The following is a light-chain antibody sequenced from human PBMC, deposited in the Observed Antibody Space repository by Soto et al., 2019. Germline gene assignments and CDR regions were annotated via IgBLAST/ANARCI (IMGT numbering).Light chain of an antibody. CDR2: DVS. V-gene: IGLV2-14*01. CDR1: SSDVGGYNY. J-gene: IGLJ1*01. CDR3: SSYTSSSLYV. Sequence: QSVLTQPASASGSPGQSITISCTGTSSDVGGYNYVSWYQQHPGKAPKLMIYDVSNRPSGVSNRFSGSKSGNTASLTISGLQAEDEDDYYCSSYTSSSLYVFGTGTKLTVL.